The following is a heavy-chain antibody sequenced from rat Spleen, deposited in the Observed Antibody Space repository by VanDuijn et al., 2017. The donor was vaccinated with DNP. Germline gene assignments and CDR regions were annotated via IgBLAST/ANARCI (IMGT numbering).Heavy chain of an antibody. D-gene: IGHD4-3*01. J-gene: IGHJ2*01. CDR3: STRNSGYGGYFDY. V-gene: IGHV5-20*01. Sequence: EVQLVESGGNLVQVGRSLKLSCAASGFTFSDYYMAWVRKAPTKGLEWVASISYDGGTAYYRHSVKGRFTISRDNAKSSLFLQIDSLRSEDKATYYCSTRNSGYGGYFDYWGQGVMVTVSS. CDR1: GFTFSDYY. CDR2: ISYDGGTA.